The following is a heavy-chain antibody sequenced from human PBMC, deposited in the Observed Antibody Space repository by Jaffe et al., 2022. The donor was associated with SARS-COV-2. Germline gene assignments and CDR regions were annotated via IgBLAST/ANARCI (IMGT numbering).Heavy chain of an antibody. CDR2: INHSGST. CDR1: GGSFSGYY. CDR3: ARLPDYGGNSRDY. D-gene: IGHD4-17*01. J-gene: IGHJ4*02. V-gene: IGHV4-34*01. Sequence: QVQLQQWGAGLLKPSETLSLTCAVYGGSFSGYYWSWIRQPPGKGLEWIGEINHSGSTNYNPSLKSRVTISVDTSKNQFSLKLSSVTAADTAVYYCARLPDYGGNSRDYWGQGTLVTVSS.